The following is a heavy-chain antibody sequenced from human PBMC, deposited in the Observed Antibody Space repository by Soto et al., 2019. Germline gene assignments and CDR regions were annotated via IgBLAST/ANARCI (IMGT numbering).Heavy chain of an antibody. D-gene: IGHD3-16*01. CDR2: ISYDGSNK. J-gene: IGHJ4*02. V-gene: IGHV3-30*18. CDR1: GFTFSSYG. CDR3: AKNLNRRLGYFDS. Sequence: QVQLVESGGGVVQPGRSLRLSCAASGFTFSSYGMHWVRQAPGKGLEWVAGISYDGSNKYYADSVKGRFTISRDNSKNTLYLQMNSLRAEDTAVYYCAKNLNRRLGYFDSWGQGTLVTVSS.